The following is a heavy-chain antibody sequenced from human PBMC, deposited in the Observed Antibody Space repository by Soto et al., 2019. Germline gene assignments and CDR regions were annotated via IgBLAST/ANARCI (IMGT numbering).Heavy chain of an antibody. CDR3: ANHIVATDPSDY. Sequence: EVQLLESGGGLVQPGGSLRLSCAASGVTFSSYAMSWVRQAPGKGLEWVSAISGSGGSTYYADSVKGRFTISRDNSKNTLYLQMDSLRAEDPAVYYCANHIVATDPSDYWGQGTLVTVSS. D-gene: IGHD5-12*01. CDR1: GVTFSSYA. V-gene: IGHV3-23*01. J-gene: IGHJ4*02. CDR2: ISGSGGST.